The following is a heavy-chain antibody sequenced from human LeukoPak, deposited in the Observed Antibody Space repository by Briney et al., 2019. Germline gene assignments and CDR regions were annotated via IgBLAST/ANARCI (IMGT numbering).Heavy chain of an antibody. CDR1: GYTFTSYG. V-gene: IGHV1-2*02. CDR2: INPNSGGT. J-gene: IGHJ6*03. CDR3: ARGDRLVYYYYMDV. D-gene: IGHD6-19*01. Sequence: ASVKVSCKASGYTFTSYGISWVRQAPGQGLEWMGWINPNSGGTNYAQKFQGRVTMTRDTPISTAYMEMSRLRSDDTAMYYCARGDRLVYYYYMDVWGKGTTVTISS.